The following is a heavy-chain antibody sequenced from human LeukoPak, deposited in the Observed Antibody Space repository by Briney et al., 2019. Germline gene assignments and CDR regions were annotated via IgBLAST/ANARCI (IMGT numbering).Heavy chain of an antibody. J-gene: IGHJ5*02. V-gene: IGHV4-34*01. CDR1: GGSFSGYY. Sequence: SETLSLTCAVYGGSFSGYYWSWIRQPPGKGLEWIREISQSGSTNYNSSLKSRVTISVDTSKNQFSLKLTSVTAADTAVYYCARGGGYNWFDPWGQGTLVTVSS. CDR3: ARGGGYNWFDP. CDR2: ISQSGST.